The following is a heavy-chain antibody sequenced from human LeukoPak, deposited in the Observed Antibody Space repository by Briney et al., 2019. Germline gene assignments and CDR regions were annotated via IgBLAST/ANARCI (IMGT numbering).Heavy chain of an antibody. D-gene: IGHD2-2*02. V-gene: IGHV1-18*01. CDR1: GYSFTSHG. J-gene: IGHJ5*02. CDR3: ARHRIIVVVPAAIGVDNWFDP. CDR2: ISGYDGNR. Sequence: ASVKVSCKASGYSFTSHGISWVRQAPGQGLEWMGWISGYDGNRKYAQKVQGRVTMTTDTSTSTAYMELRSLRSDDTAVYYCARHRIIVVVPAAIGVDNWFDPWGQGTLVTVSS.